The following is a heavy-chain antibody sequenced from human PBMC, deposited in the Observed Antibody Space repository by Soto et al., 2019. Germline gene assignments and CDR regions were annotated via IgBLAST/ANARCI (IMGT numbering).Heavy chain of an antibody. D-gene: IGHD6-25*01. CDR2: IHEDKNAK. V-gene: IGHV3-7*02. Sequence: EVRLVESGGGLVQPGGSLRLSCEASGFTFSSRWMTWVRQGPGKGMEWVANIHEDKNAKDYVDSVKGRFTISRDNAKNSLYLQMNSLRDEDTAVYDCATHDGPAAAGLVLDFWGQGALVIVSS. CDR3: ATHDGPAAAGLVLDF. J-gene: IGHJ4*02. CDR1: GFTFSSRW.